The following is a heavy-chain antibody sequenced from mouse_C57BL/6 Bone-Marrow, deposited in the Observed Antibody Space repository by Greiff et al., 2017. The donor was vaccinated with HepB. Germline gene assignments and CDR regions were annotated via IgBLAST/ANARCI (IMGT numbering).Heavy chain of an antibody. Sequence: QVQLQQSGAELVKPGASVKLSCKASGYTFTSYWMHWVKQRPGQGLEWIGMIHPNSGSTNYNEKFKSKATLTVDKSSSTAYMQLSSLTSEDSAVYYCARGSTVVAKAMDYWGQGTSVTVSS. CDR1: GYTFTSYW. CDR3: ARGSTVVAKAMDY. D-gene: IGHD1-1*01. V-gene: IGHV1-64*01. CDR2: IHPNSGST. J-gene: IGHJ4*01.